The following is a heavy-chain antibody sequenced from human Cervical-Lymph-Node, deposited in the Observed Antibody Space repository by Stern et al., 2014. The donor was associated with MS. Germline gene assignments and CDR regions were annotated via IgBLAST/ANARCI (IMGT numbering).Heavy chain of an antibody. CDR1: GYTFTGYC. Sequence: VQLVESGAEVKKPGASVKVSCKASGYTFTGYCMHWVRQAPGQGLEWMGRSNPNSGGTSYAQKFQGRVTMTRDTSISTAYMELSSLRSDDTAVYYCAREAAMAVAGTGVDYWGQGTLVTVSS. J-gene: IGHJ4*02. D-gene: IGHD6-19*01. CDR2: SNPNSGGT. CDR3: AREAAMAVAGTGVDY. V-gene: IGHV1-2*06.